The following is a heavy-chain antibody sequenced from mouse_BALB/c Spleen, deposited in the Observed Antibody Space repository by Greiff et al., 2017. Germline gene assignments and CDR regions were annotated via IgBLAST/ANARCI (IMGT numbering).Heavy chain of an antibody. D-gene: IGHD2-4*01. CDR1: GFNIKDYY. CDR2: IDPENGNT. Sequence: VQLQQSGAELVRPGALVKLSCKASGFNIKDYYMHWVKQRPEQGLEWIGWIDPENGNTIYDPKFQGKASITADTSSNTAYLQLSSLTSEDTAVYYCASGPDSWFACWGEGTLVTVSA. CDR3: ASGPDSWFAC. V-gene: IGHV14-1*02. J-gene: IGHJ3*01.